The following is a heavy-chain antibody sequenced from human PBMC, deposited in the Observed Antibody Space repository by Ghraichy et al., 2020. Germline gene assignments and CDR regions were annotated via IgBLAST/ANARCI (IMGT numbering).Heavy chain of an antibody. CDR1: AYSISSGYF. J-gene: IGHJ4*02. CDR3: ARVGYCNGGSCLHSFDY. V-gene: IGHV4-38-2*02. Sequence: SETLSLTCTVSAYSISSGYFWGWIRQPPGKGLEWIGSMHHTGSTYYNPSLKSRLTISVDTSRNQFSLKLSSVTAADAAVYYCARVGYCNGGSCLHSFDYCGQGTLVTVSS. D-gene: IGHD2-15*01. CDR2: MHHTGST.